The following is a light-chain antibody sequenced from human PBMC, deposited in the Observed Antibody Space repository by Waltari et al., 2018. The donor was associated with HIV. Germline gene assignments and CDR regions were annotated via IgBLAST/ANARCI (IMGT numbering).Light chain of an antibody. CDR1: SSDVGRYNL. J-gene: IGLJ1*01. V-gene: IGLV2-23*01. CDR3: CSYAGSSTV. Sequence: QSALTQPASVSGSPGQSITISCTGTSSDVGRYNLVSWYQQNPGKAPNLMIYEGTKRPSGVSNRFSGSKSASTASLTISGLQAEDEADYYCCSYAGSSTVFGTGTKVTVL. CDR2: EGT.